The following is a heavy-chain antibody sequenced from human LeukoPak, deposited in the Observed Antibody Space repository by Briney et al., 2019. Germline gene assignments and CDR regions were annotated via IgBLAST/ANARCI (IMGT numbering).Heavy chain of an antibody. Sequence: ASVKVSCKASGYTFTSYDINWVRQATGQGLEWMGWMNPNSGNTGYAQKFQGRVTITRNTSISTAYMELSSLRPEDTAVYYCARGQTLVWNYYYYMDVWGKGTTVTVSS. D-gene: IGHD6-13*01. CDR1: GYTFTSYD. J-gene: IGHJ6*03. V-gene: IGHV1-8*03. CDR2: MNPNSGNT. CDR3: ARGQTLVWNYYYYMDV.